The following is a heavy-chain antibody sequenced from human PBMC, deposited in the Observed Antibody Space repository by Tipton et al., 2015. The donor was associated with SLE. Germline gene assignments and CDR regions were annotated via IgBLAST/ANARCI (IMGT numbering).Heavy chain of an antibody. CDR2: IYHSGST. D-gene: IGHD2-15*01. CDR1: GYSISSGYY. J-gene: IGHJ1*01. CDR3: ARGYCSGGSCSAYFQH. Sequence: TLSLTCAFSGYSISSGYYWGWIRQPPGKGLEWIGSIYHSGSTYYNPSLKSRVTVSVDTSKNQFSLKLNSVTAADTAVYYCARGYCSGGSCSAYFQHWGQGTLVTVSS. V-gene: IGHV4-38-2*01.